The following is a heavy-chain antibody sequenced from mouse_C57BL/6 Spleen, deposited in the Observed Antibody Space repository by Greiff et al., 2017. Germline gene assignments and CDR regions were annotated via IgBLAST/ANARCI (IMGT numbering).Heavy chain of an antibody. D-gene: IGHD2-4*01. Sequence: QVQLQQPGAELVKPGASVKMSCKASGYTFTSYWITWVKQRPGQGLEWIGDIYPGSGSTKYNEKFKSKATLTVDTSSSTAYMQLSSLTSEDSAVYYCAVDYEYDVDYAMDYWGQGTSVTVSS. V-gene: IGHV1-55*01. J-gene: IGHJ4*01. CDR1: GYTFTSYW. CDR3: AVDYEYDVDYAMDY. CDR2: IYPGSGST.